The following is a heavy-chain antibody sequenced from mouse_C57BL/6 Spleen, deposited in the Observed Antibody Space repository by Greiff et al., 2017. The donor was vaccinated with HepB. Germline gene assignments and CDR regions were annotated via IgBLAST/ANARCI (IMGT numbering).Heavy chain of an antibody. CDR1: GFTFSSYT. Sequence: EVMLVESGGGLVKPGGSLKLSCAASGFTFSSYTMSWVRQTPEKRLEWVATISGGGGNTYYPDSVKGRFTISRDNAKNTLYLQMSSLRSEDTALYYCARWIWGSYAMDYWGQGTSVTVSS. D-gene: IGHD4-1*01. V-gene: IGHV5-9*01. CDR2: ISGGGGNT. J-gene: IGHJ4*01. CDR3: ARWIWGSYAMDY.